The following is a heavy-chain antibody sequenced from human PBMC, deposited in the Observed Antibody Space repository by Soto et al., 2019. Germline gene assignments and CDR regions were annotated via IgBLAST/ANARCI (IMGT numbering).Heavy chain of an antibody. J-gene: IGHJ3*02. CDR3: ARDNAFGNENGFDI. Sequence: QVQLVESGGGVVQPGTSLRLSCAVSGFPFSTYGFHWVRQPPGKWLEWVAVIVSDGSAKYHADSLEGRFTISRDNSKDTLCLQMNSLRAEDTAGYYCARDNAFGNENGFDIWGHGTMVTVSS. V-gene: IGHV3-33*01. D-gene: IGHD1-1*01. CDR2: IVSDGSAK. CDR1: GFPFSTYG.